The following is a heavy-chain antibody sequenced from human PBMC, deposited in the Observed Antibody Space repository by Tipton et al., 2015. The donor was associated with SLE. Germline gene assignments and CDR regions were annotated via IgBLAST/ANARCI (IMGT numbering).Heavy chain of an antibody. D-gene: IGHD2-21*01. J-gene: IGHJ5*02. Sequence: LRLSCTVSGDSITRSSFYWGWIRQPPGKGLEWIGSIYYSGSTYYNPSLKSRVTISVDTSKNQFSLKLSSVTAADTAVYYCARAGGGDSNWFDPWGQGTLVTVSS. CDR1: GDSITRSSFY. V-gene: IGHV4-39*07. CDR2: IYYSGST. CDR3: ARAGGGDSNWFDP.